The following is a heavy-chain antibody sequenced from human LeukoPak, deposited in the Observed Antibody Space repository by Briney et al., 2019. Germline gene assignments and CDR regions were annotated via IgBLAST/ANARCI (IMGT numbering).Heavy chain of an antibody. Sequence: PSETLSLTCTVSGGSISSSSYSWGWMRQPPGKGLEWIGNIYYSGSTNYNPSLKSRVTISVDTSKNQFSLKLSSVTAADTAVYYCARVVAAKYYFDYWGQGTLVTVSS. CDR2: IYYSGST. CDR3: ARVVAAKYYFDY. J-gene: IGHJ4*02. CDR1: GGSISSSSYS. V-gene: IGHV4-39*07. D-gene: IGHD2-15*01.